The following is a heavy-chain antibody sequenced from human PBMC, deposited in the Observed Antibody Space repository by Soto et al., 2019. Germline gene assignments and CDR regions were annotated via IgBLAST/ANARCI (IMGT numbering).Heavy chain of an antibody. CDR1: GFTFSSYA. CDR3: AKWKADSVFGVITQLDY. Sequence: GGSLRLSCAASGFTFSSYAMTWVRQAPGKGLEWVSTISGNVGYTYYSDSVRGRFTISRDNPKKTLYLQMDSLRADDTAVFYSAKWKADSVFGVITQLDYWGQGTRVTVSS. J-gene: IGHJ4*02. CDR2: ISGNVGYT. D-gene: IGHD3-3*02. V-gene: IGHV3-23*01.